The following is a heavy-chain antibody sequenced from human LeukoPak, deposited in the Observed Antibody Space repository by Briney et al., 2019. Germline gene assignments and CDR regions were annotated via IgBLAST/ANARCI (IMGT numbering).Heavy chain of an antibody. CDR1: GGSISSGGYY. CDR2: IYYSGST. CDR3: ARDNFGELFGNWFDP. V-gene: IGHV4-31*03. Sequence: SETLSLTCTVSGGSISSGGYYWSWIRQHPGKGLEWIGYIYYSGSTYYNPSLKSRVTISVDTSKNQFSLQLNSVTPEGTAVYYCARDNFGELFGNWFDPWGQGTLVTVSS. J-gene: IGHJ5*02. D-gene: IGHD3-10*01.